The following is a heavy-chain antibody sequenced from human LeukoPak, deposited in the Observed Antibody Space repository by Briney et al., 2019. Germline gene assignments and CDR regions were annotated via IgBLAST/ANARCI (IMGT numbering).Heavy chain of an antibody. V-gene: IGHV3-33*01. CDR3: ARDSGWFDP. CDR1: GFTFRSSG. J-gene: IGHJ5*02. Sequence: GGSLRLSCAASGFTFRSSGMHWVRQTPGKGLEWVAFIWYDGNEIYYADSVKGRFTISRDNAKNSLYLQMNSLRAEDTAVYYCARDSGWFDPWGQGTLVTVSS. CDR2: IWYDGNEI. D-gene: IGHD6-25*01.